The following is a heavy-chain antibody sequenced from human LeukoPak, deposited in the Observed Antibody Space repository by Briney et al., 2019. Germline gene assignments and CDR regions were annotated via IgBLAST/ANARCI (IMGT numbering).Heavy chain of an antibody. CDR3: AKRRGRAAGTEDY. D-gene: IGHD6-13*01. J-gene: IGHJ4*02. Sequence: QSGGSPRLSCAASGFTFSSYAMSWVRQAPGKGLEWVSAISGSGGSTYYANSVKGRFTISRDNSKNTLYLQMNSLRAEDTAVYYCAKRRGRAAGTEDYWGQGTLVTVSS. V-gene: IGHV3-23*01. CDR2: ISGSGGST. CDR1: GFTFSSYA.